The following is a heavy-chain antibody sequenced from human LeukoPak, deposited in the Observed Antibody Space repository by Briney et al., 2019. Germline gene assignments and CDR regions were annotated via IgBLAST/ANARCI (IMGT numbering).Heavy chain of an antibody. Sequence: SETLSLTCTVSGGSISSSSYYWGWIRQPPGKGLEWIGSVYYTGASYYNPSLKRRVTISIDTSKKHFSLKLTSVTAADTAVYYCARGAPPQNWGQGTLVTVSS. CDR3: ARGAPPQN. V-gene: IGHV4-39*07. CDR2: VYYTGAS. CDR1: GGSISSSSYY. J-gene: IGHJ4*02.